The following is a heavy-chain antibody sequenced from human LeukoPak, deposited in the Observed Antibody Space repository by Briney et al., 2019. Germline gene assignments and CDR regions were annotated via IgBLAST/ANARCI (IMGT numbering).Heavy chain of an antibody. Sequence: GESLKIFCKGSGYRFTNYWIAWVRQMPGKGLELMGSIYPGDSDIRYSPSFQGQVTISADKSFTTAYLQWRSLKASDTAMYYCTRQGVYFSDSSAFYYWGQGTRFTVSS. CDR1: GYRFTNYW. V-gene: IGHV5-51*01. J-gene: IGHJ4*02. CDR2: IYPGDSDI. D-gene: IGHD3-22*01. CDR3: TRQGVYFSDSSAFYY.